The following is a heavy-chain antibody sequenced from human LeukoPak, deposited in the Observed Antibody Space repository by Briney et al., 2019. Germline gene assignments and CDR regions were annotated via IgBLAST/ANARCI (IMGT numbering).Heavy chain of an antibody. CDR2: IKQDGRVR. CDR3: AREGFYYMDV. Sequence: GGSLRLSCAATGFTFSSYSMNWVRQAPGKGLEWVANIKQDGRVRYYVDSVKGRFTISRDNAKNSLYLQMSSLRAEDTAVYYCAREGFYYMDVWGKGTTVTVSS. CDR1: GFTFSSYS. V-gene: IGHV3-7*01. D-gene: IGHD2-15*01. J-gene: IGHJ6*03.